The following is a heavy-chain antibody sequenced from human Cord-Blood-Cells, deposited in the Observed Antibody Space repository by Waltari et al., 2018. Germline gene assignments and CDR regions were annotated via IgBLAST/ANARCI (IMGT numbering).Heavy chain of an antibody. CDR1: GFTFSSYS. Sequence: EVQMVESGGGLVQPGGSLRLSCAASGFTFSSYSLNWVRQDPGKGLACASYISSSSSTIYYADSVKGRFTISRDNAKNSLYLQMNSLRDEDTAVYYCARAHFDWLLYYFDYWGQGTLVTVSS. J-gene: IGHJ4*02. D-gene: IGHD3-9*01. V-gene: IGHV3-48*02. CDR3: ARAHFDWLLYYFDY. CDR2: ISSSSSTI.